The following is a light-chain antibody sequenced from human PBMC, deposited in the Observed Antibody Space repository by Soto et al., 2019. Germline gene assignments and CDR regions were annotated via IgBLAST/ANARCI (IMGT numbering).Light chain of an antibody. Sequence: ETMVTQSPDTLSVSLGERATLSCRASQSLRSSLAWYQQKPGQAPRLLIYDASNRATGIPARFSGSGSETDFTLTISSLEAEDFAVYYCQHRGNWPPTFGQGTRLEIK. J-gene: IGKJ5*01. V-gene: IGKV3-11*01. CDR1: QSLRSS. CDR2: DAS. CDR3: QHRGNWPPT.